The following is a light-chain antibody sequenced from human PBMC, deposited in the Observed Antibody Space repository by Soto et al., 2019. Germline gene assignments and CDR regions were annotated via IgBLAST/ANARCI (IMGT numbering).Light chain of an antibody. V-gene: IGKV1-39*01. CDR1: QSISTY. J-gene: IGKJ1*01. CDR3: PQCYAARR. Sequence: SFVSPGVRRSLKINIRASQSISTYLHWYQQKPGKAPKLLIYAASSLLCWVRSRFPASGSCRDVTLAIRSFQPADFATNYCPQCYAARRFGQGTKVDIK. CDR2: AAS.